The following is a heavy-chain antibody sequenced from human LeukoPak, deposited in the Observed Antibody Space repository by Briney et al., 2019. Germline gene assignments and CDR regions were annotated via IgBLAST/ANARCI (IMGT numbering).Heavy chain of an antibody. J-gene: IGHJ4*02. D-gene: IGHD3-10*01. CDR3: ALLWFGELWTKDY. CDR1: GYSFTDYY. V-gene: IGHV1-2*06. Sequence: VSVKVSCKASGYSFTDYYMHWVRQAPGQGLEWMGRINPKRGGTNYAQKFQGRVTLTRDTSISTAHMELSRLTSDDTAVYYCALLWFGELWTKDYWGQGTLVTVSS. CDR2: INPKRGGT.